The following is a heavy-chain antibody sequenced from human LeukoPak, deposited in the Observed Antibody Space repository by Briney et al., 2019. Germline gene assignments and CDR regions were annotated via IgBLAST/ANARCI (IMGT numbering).Heavy chain of an antibody. J-gene: IGHJ6*03. D-gene: IGHD2-15*01. CDR2: IKQDGSEK. Sequence: GGFLRLSCAASGFTFSTYWMTWVRQAPGKGLEWVANIKQDGSEKYYVDSVKGRFTISRDNAKNSLYLQMNSLRAEDTAVYYCARATTPLAVMSYYYYYYMDVWGKGTTVTISS. CDR3: ARATTPLAVMSYYYYYYMDV. CDR1: GFTFSTYW. V-gene: IGHV3-7*01.